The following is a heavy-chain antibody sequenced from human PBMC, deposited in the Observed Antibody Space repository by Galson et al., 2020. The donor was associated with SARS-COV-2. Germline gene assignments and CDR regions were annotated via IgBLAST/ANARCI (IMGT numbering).Heavy chain of an antibody. V-gene: IGHV3-7*01. D-gene: IGHD4-17*01. CDR1: GFTFSSYW. J-gene: IGHJ4*02. CDR2: IKQDGSEK. CDR3: ARDAGDYDYCFDY. Sequence: AGSLRLSCAASGFTFSSYWMSWVRQAPGKGLEWVANIKQDGSEKYYEDSVKGRFTISRDNAKNSLYLQMNSLRAEETAAYYCARDAGDYDYCFDYWGQGTRVTVSS.